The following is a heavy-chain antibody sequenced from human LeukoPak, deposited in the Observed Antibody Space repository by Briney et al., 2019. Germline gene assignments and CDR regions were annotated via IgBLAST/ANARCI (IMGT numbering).Heavy chain of an antibody. CDR1: GYTHTELS. Sequence: ASVKVSCKVSGYTHTELSMHWVRQAPGKGLEWMGGFDPEDGETIYAQKFQGRVTMTEDTSTDTAYMELSSLRSEDTAVYYCATESELRTSPMGSCYAFDIWGQGTMVTVSS. CDR3: ATESELRTSPMGSCYAFDI. J-gene: IGHJ3*02. D-gene: IGHD2-15*01. V-gene: IGHV1-24*01. CDR2: FDPEDGET.